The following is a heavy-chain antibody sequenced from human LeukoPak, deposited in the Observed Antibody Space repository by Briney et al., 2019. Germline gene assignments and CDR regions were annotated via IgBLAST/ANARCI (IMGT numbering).Heavy chain of an antibody. CDR2: INPSGGST. CDR1: GYTFTSYY. Sequence: ASVKVSCKASGYTFTSYYMHWVRQAPGQGLEWMGIINPSGGSTSYAQKFQGRVTMTRDMSTSTVYMELSSLRSEDTAVYYCARGFRAIVVPAAGQTFFDYWGQGTLVTVSS. V-gene: IGHV1-46*01. J-gene: IGHJ4*02. CDR3: ARGFRAIVVPAAGQTFFDY. D-gene: IGHD2-2*01.